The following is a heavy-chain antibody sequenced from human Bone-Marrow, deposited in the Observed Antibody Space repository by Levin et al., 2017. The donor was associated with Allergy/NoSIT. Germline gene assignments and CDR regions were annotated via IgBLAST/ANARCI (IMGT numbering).Heavy chain of an antibody. CDR1: GFTFTSAW. J-gene: IGHJ4*02. CDR2: VKSKVDGGTT. CDR3: TTDLPGAAFVDFDY. Sequence: AGGSLRLSCAASGFTFTSAWLNWVRQAPGKGLEWVGRVKSKVDGGTTDYAEPVKGRFTISRDDSKNTLYLQMNSLKIEDTAVYYCTTDLPGAAFVDFDYWGQGTLVTVPS. D-gene: IGHD3-3*02. V-gene: IGHV3-15*07.